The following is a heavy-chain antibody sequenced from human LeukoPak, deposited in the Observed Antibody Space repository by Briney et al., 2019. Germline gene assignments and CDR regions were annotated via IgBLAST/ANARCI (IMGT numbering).Heavy chain of an antibody. CDR2: ISAYNGNT. CDR1: GYTFTSYG. V-gene: IGHV1-18*01. CDR3: ARDRLDYYYGSSFLDY. Sequence: ASVKVSCKASGYTFTSYGISWVRQAPGQGLEWMGWISAYNGNTNYAQKLQGRVTMTTDTSTSTAYMELRSLRSDDTAVYYCARDRLDYYYGSSFLDYWSQGTLVTVSS. D-gene: IGHD3-10*01. J-gene: IGHJ4*02.